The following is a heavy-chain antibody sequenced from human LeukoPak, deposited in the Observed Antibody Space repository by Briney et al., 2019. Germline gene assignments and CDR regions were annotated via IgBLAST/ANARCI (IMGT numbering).Heavy chain of an antibody. V-gene: IGHV4-39*07. CDR1: GGSISSSSYY. CDR2: IYYSGST. Sequence: PSETLSLTCTVSGGSISSSSYYWGWIRQPPGKGLEWIGSIYYSGSTYYNPSLKSRVTISVDTSKNQFSLKLSSVTAADTAVFYCARDRDGLLDIWGQGTMVTVSS. CDR3: ARDRDGLLDI. D-gene: IGHD5-24*01. J-gene: IGHJ3*02.